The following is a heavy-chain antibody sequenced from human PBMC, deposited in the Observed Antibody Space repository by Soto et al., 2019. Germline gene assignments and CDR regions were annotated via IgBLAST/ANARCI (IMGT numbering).Heavy chain of an antibody. CDR1: GFTLDDYA. V-gene: IGHV3-9*01. Sequence: GGSLRLSCAASGFTLDDYAMHWVRQDPGKGLEWVSGSGWNGGSIAYADSVKGRFTISRDNAKNSLYLQMNSLRAEDTALYYCAKGHGSGSYYLNYFDYWGQGTLVTVSS. CDR2: SGWNGGSI. J-gene: IGHJ4*02. D-gene: IGHD3-10*01. CDR3: AKGHGSGSYYLNYFDY.